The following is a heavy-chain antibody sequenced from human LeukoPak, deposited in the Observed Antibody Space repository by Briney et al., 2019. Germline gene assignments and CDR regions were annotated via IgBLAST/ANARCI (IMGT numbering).Heavy chain of an antibody. CDR1: GGSFSGYY. D-gene: IGHD5-18*01. J-gene: IGHJ4*02. Sequence: SETLSLTCAVYGGSFSGYYWSWIRQPPGKGLEWIGEINHSGSTNYNPSLKSRVTISVDTSKNQFSLKLSSVTAADTAVYYCARQEDTAMVYFDYWGQGTLVTVSS. CDR3: ARQEDTAMVYFDY. CDR2: INHSGST. V-gene: IGHV4-34*01.